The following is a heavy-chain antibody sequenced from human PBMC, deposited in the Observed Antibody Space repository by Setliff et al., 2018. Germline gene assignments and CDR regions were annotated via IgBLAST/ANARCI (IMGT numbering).Heavy chain of an antibody. CDR2: LYTSGDT. V-gene: IGHV4-4*07. J-gene: IGHJ4*02. CDR3: AREKADYSDSGGYYGGFYFDS. D-gene: IGHD3-22*01. CDR1: GGSISSHY. Sequence: SETLSLTCTVSGGSISSHYWTWIRQPAGKGLEWIGRLYTSGDTNYNPSLKSRVSMSLDTSKNQFSLKLSSVTAADTAVYYCAREKADYSDSGGYYGGFYFDSWGQGALVTSPQ.